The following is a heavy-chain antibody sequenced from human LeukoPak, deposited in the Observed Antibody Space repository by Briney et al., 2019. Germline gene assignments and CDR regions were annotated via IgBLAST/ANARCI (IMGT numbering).Heavy chain of an antibody. J-gene: IGHJ6*03. Sequence: SETLSLTCTVSGGSISSSSYYWGWIRQPPGKGLEWVGSIYYSGSTYYNPSLKSRVTISVDTSKNQFSLKLSSVTAADTAVYYCARTGGSFYFYYYMDVWGKGTTVTISS. V-gene: IGHV4-39*07. D-gene: IGHD1-26*01. CDR1: GGSISSSSYY. CDR2: IYYSGST. CDR3: ARTGGSFYFYYYMDV.